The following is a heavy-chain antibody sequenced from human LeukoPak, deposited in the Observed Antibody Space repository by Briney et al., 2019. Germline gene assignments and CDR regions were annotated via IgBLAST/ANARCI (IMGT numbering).Heavy chain of an antibody. CDR1: GSSISTYY. Sequence: SETLSLTCTVSGSSISTYYWSWIRQPPGKGLEWIGNIYYSGSTNYNPSLKSRVTISVDTSKNQFSLKLRSVTAADTAIYYCARPYSSGWRGAFDIWGQETMVTVSS. CDR2: IYYSGST. CDR3: ARPYSSGWRGAFDI. J-gene: IGHJ3*02. V-gene: IGHV4-59*08. D-gene: IGHD6-19*01.